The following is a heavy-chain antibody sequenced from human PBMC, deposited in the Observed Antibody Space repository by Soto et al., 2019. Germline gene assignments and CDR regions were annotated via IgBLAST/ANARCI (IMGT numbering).Heavy chain of an antibody. Sequence: SLRLSCAASGFTFSSYGMHWVRQAPGKGLEWVAVIWYDGSNKYYADSVKGRFTISRDNSKNTLYLQMNSLRAEDTAVYYCAITSTISGGSLFDYWGQGTLVTVSS. CDR3: AITSTISGGSLFDY. D-gene: IGHD2-15*01. V-gene: IGHV3-33*01. CDR2: IWYDGSNK. CDR1: GFTFSSYG. J-gene: IGHJ4*02.